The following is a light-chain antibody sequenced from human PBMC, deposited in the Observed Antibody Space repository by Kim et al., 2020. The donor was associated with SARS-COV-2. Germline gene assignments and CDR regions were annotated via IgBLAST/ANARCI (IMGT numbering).Light chain of an antibody. CDR2: GAS. CDR1: QIVSSSY. V-gene: IGKV3D-7*01. J-gene: IGKJ4*01. CDR3: QQDYNLLT. Sequence: PGERVTLSCRASQIVSSSYLTGYQQKPGQAPRLLIYGASSRATGIPARFSGSGSGTDFTLTISSLQPEDFAVYYCQQDYNLLTFGGGTKVDIK.